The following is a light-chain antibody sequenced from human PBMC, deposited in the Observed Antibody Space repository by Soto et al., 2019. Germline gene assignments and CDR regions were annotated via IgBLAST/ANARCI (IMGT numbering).Light chain of an antibody. J-gene: IGKJ1*01. Sequence: IQMTQSPSSLSASVGDRVTITCRASQGIRRDLAWYQQRPGKAPRLLIFSASTLQSGVPSRFSGSGSGTDFTLTISSLQPEDFATYYCLQDYRYPRSFGQGTKVDIK. CDR1: QGIRRD. V-gene: IGKV1-6*01. CDR2: SAS. CDR3: LQDYRYPRS.